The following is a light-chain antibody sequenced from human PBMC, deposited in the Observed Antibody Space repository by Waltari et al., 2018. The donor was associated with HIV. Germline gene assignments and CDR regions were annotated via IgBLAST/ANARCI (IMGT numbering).Light chain of an antibody. CDR1: SSHLDSNT. CDR2: SLN. Sequence: QSVLTPTPSASGTPGQRAIVYCSGSSSHLDSNTVTWYQLLPGADPRLLIQSLNQRPSGVPDRCSGSKSGASASLAISGLQSEDEADYYCAAWDDNLNGYVFGSGTKVTVL. J-gene: IGLJ1*01. CDR3: AAWDDNLNGYV. V-gene: IGLV1-44*01.